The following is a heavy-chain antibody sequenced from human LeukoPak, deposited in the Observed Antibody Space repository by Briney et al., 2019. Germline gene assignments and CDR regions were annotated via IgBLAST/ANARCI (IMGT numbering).Heavy chain of an antibody. V-gene: IGHV1-8*03. CDR3: ARGRDGYNFGYLDL. Sequence: ASVKVSCKASGYTFTSYDINWVRQATGQGLEWMGWMTPNSGITGYAQKFQGRVTITRNTSITTAYMELGSLRSEDTAVYYCARGRDGYNFGYLDLWGRGTLVTVSS. CDR2: MTPNSGIT. D-gene: IGHD5-24*01. CDR1: GYTFTSYD. J-gene: IGHJ2*01.